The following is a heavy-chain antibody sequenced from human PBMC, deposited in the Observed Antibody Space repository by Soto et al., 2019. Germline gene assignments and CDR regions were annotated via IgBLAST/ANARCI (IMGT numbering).Heavy chain of an antibody. Sequence: SETLSLTCTVSGGSISSGGYYWSWIRQHPGKGLEWIGYIYYSGSTHYNPSLKSRVTISVDTSKNQFSLKLSSVTAADTAVYYCAREAPGDYDSSGPVDYWGQGTLVTVPQ. D-gene: IGHD3-22*01. CDR1: GGSISSGGYY. V-gene: IGHV4-31*03. CDR3: AREAPGDYDSSGPVDY. CDR2: IYYSGST. J-gene: IGHJ4*02.